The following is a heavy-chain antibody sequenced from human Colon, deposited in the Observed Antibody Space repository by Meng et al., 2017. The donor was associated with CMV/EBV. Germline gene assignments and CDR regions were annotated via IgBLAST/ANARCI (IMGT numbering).Heavy chain of an antibody. CDR2: IFGGSTGT. D-gene: IGHD2-2*02. Sequence: GGSLRLSCSASGFRFSGYSMNWVRQSPEKGLEWVSIIFGGSTGTKYADSVRGCFTTSRDDSKATVYLQMNNLRLEDTGVYYCAKDAVPDSRYNFDLWGQGTLVTVSS. V-gene: IGHV3-23*03. CDR3: AKDAVPDSRYNFDL. CDR1: GFRFSGYS. J-gene: IGHJ4*02.